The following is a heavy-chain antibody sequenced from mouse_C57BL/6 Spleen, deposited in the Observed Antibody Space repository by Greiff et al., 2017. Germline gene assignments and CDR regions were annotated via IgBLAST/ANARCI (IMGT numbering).Heavy chain of an antibody. D-gene: IGHD2-4*01. CDR1: GFTFSSYA. V-gene: IGHV5-4*01. CDR2: ISDGGSYT. Sequence: EVKVVESGGGLVKPGGSLKLSCASSGFTFSSYAMSWVRQTPEKRLEWVATISDGGSYTYYPDNVKGRFTISRDNAKNNLYLQMSHLKSEDTAMYYCARDRGLPPLYAMDYWGQGTSVTVSS. CDR3: ARDRGLPPLYAMDY. J-gene: IGHJ4*01.